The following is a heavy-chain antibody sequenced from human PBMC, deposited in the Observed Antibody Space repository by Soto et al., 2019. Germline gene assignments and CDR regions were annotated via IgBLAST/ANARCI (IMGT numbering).Heavy chain of an antibody. CDR2: INPNSGDT. CDR1: GYTFTGYY. D-gene: IGHD3-9*01. CDR3: ARYPLGYYDILTGYYKSYYGMDV. J-gene: IGHJ6*02. Sequence: ASVKVSCKASGYTFTGYYMHWVRQAPGQGLEWMGWINPNSGDTNYAQKFQGWVTMTRDTSISTAYMELSRLRSDDTAVYYCARYPLGYYDILTGYYKSYYGMDVWGQGTTVTVSS. V-gene: IGHV1-2*04.